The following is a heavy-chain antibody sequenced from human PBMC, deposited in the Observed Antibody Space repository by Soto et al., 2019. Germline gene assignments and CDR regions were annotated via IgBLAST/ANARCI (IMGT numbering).Heavy chain of an antibody. D-gene: IGHD1-26*01. CDR2: IDPSGGST. CDR1: GYTFISYY. J-gene: IGHJ4*02. Sequence: QVQLVQSGAEVKKPGASVRVSCKASGYTFISYYIHWVRQAPGQGLEWMGIIDPSGGSTSYAQKFQGRVTMTRDTSTSTVYMEESSLRSEDTAVYYCARGGSGSYREAVDYWGQGTLVTVSS. V-gene: IGHV1-46*01. CDR3: ARGGSGSYREAVDY.